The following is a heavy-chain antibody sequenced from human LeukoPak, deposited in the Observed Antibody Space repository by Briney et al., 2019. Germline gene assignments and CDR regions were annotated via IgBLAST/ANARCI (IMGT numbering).Heavy chain of an antibody. J-gene: IGHJ4*02. CDR3: SRNGLVDFDY. Sequence: GGSLRHSCATSGFAFDDFAMSWVRQPAGKGLEWVGFIRRRAYGGAVEYAASVKGRFIISRDDSKGIAYLQMNSLKTEDTAVYYCSRNGLVDFDYWGQGSRVIVSP. CDR2: IRRRAYGGAV. CDR1: GFAFDDFA. V-gene: IGHV3-49*04.